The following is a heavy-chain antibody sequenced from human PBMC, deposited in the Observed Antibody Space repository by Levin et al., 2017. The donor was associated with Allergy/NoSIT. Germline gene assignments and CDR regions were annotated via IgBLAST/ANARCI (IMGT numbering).Heavy chain of an antibody. J-gene: IGHJ4*02. CDR3: ARSSGTTYYGSGSYYN. CDR1: GYTFTGYY. Sequence: GESLKISCKASGYTFTGYYMHWVRQAPGQGLEWMGWINPNSGGTNYAQKFQGRVTMTRDTSISTAYMELSRLRSDDTAVYYCARSSGTTYYGSGSYYNWGQGTLVTVSS. V-gene: IGHV1-2*02. D-gene: IGHD3-10*01. CDR2: INPNSGGT.